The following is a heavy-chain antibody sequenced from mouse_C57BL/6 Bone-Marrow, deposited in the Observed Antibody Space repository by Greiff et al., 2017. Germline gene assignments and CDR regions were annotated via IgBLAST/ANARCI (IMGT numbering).Heavy chain of an antibody. CDR1: GYTFTSYW. V-gene: IGHV1-72*01. Sequence: QVQLQQSGAELVKPGASVKLSCKASGYTFTSYWMHWVKQRPGRGLEWIGRIDPNSGGTKYNEKFKSKATLTVDKPSSTAYMQLSSLTSEDSAVYYCAGTTVVATDYAMDYWGQGTSVTVSS. CDR3: AGTTVVATDYAMDY. CDR2: IDPNSGGT. J-gene: IGHJ4*01. D-gene: IGHD1-1*01.